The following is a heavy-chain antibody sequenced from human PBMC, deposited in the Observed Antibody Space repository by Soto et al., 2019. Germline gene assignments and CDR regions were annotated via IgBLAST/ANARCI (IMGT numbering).Heavy chain of an antibody. CDR1: GGSISSGGYY. CDR3: ARGHALYSADWYFDL. J-gene: IGHJ2*01. Sequence: SETLSLTCTVSGGSISSGGYYWSWIRQHPGKGLEWIGYIYYSGSTYYNPSLKSRVTISVDTSKNQFSLKLSSVTAADTAVYYCARGHALYSADWYFDLWGRGTLVTVSS. CDR2: IYYSGST. D-gene: IGHD6-13*01. V-gene: IGHV4-31*03.